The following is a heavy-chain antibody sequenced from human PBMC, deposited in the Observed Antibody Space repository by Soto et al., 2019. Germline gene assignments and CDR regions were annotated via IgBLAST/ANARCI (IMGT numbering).Heavy chain of an antibody. CDR3: ARPYSGSYPYYYYGMDV. CDR1: A. Sequence: ANNWVRQAPGQGLEWMGGIIPIFGTANYAQKFQGRVTITADESTSTAYMELSSLRSEDTAVYYCARPYSGSYPYYYYGMDVWGQGSTVTVSS. J-gene: IGHJ6*02. V-gene: IGHV1-69*01. D-gene: IGHD1-26*01. CDR2: IIPIFGTA.